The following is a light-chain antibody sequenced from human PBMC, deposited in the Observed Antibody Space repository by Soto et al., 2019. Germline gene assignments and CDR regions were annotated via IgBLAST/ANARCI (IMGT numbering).Light chain of an antibody. CDR3: QQYGSSPWT. V-gene: IGKV3-20*01. CDR1: QSVSSSY. Sequence: EIVMTHSPATLSVSPGERATLSFSASQSVSSSYLAWYQQKPGQAPRPLIYGASSRATGIPDRFSGSGSGTDFTLTISRLEPEDFAVYYCQQYGSSPWTFGQGTKVDIK. J-gene: IGKJ1*01. CDR2: GAS.